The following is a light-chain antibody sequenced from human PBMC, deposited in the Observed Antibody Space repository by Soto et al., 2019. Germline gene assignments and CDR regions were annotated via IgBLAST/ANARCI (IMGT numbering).Light chain of an antibody. Sequence: ELVLTQSPGTLSLSPGERATLSCRASQSVSSSYLAWYQQKPGQAPRLLIYGASSRATGIPDRFSGSGSGTDFTLTISRLEPDDFATYYCQQYNSYWTFGKGTKVDI. J-gene: IGKJ1*01. CDR1: QSVSSSY. V-gene: IGKV3-20*01. CDR3: QQYNSYWT. CDR2: GAS.